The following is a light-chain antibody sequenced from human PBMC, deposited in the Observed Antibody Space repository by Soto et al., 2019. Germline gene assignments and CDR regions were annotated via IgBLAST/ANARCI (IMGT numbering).Light chain of an antibody. CDR3: QQANTFPPT. Sequence: DVQMTQSPSSVSASLGDSVTVTCRASQGVGTWLAWYQQKPGQAPNLLIYAASTLQTGVPSRFRGSHSGTDFTLTISSLQPEDFATYYCQQANTFPPTFGPGTRVDIK. CDR1: QGVGTW. J-gene: IGKJ3*01. V-gene: IGKV1-12*01. CDR2: AAS.